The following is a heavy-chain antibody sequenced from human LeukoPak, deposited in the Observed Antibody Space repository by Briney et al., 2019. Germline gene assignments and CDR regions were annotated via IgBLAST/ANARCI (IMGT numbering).Heavy chain of an antibody. CDR1: GGTFSSYA. D-gene: IGHD5-18*01. CDR3: ARGVVTKNTAMVIKDDY. J-gene: IGHJ4*02. CDR2: IIPIFGTA. Sequence: EASVKVSCKASGGTFSSYAISWVRQAPGQGLEWMARIIPIFGTANYAQKFQGRVTITTDESTSTAYMELSSLRSEDTAVYYCARGVVTKNTAMVIKDDYWGQGTLVTVSS. V-gene: IGHV1-69*05.